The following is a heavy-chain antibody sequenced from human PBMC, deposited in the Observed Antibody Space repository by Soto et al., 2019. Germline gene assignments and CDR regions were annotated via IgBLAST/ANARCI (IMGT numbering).Heavy chain of an antibody. Sequence: GGSLRLSCAASGFTFSSYAMSWVRQAPGKGLEWVSAISGSGGSTYYADSVKGRFTISRGNSKNTLYLQMDSLRAEDTAVYYCATPIVATITRVGGMDVWGQGTTVTVSS. CDR2: ISGSGGST. CDR1: GFTFSSYA. D-gene: IGHD5-12*01. V-gene: IGHV3-23*01. CDR3: ATPIVATITRVGGMDV. J-gene: IGHJ6*02.